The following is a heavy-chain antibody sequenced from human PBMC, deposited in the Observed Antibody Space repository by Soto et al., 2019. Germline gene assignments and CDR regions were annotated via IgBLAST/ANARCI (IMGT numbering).Heavy chain of an antibody. CDR2: ISGSGGST. J-gene: IGHJ3*02. CDR1: GFTFSSYA. D-gene: IGHD3-22*01. Sequence: EVQLLESGGGLVQPGGSLRLSCAASGFTFSSYAMSWVRQAPGKGLEWVSAISGSGGSTYYADSVKGRFTISRDNSKNTLYLQMNSLRAEDTAVYYCAKDLDYDSQNGDDAFDIWGHGTMVTVAA. CDR3: AKDLDYDSQNGDDAFDI. V-gene: IGHV3-23*01.